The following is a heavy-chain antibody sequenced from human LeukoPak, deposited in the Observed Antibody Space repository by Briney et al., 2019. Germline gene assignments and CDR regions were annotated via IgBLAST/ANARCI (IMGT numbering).Heavy chain of an antibody. CDR2: INHSGST. Sequence: SETLSLTCTVSGGSFSGYCWNWIRQPPGKGLEWIGEINHSGSTNYNPSLKSRVTISVDTSKNQFSLKLSSVTAADTAMYYCARGLSGSGGSCVWGQGTLVTVSS. CDR3: ARGLSGSGGSCV. CDR1: GGSFSGYC. V-gene: IGHV4-34*01. J-gene: IGHJ4*02. D-gene: IGHD2-15*01.